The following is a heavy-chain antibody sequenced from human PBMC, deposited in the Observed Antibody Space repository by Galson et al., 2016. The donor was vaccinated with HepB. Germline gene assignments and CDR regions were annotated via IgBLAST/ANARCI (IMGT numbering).Heavy chain of an antibody. J-gene: IGHJ4*02. CDR2: IYVLGNT. Sequence: SETLSLTCNVSGGSISGYYWSWIRQPAGKGLEWIGRIYVLGNTNYNPSLMRRVTMSVDTSKNQFSLKLKSLTAEDTAMYYCAASRSSNYGLDYWGQGTLVTVSS. CDR1: GGSISGYY. D-gene: IGHD5-24*01. V-gene: IGHV4-4*07. CDR3: AASRSSNYGLDY.